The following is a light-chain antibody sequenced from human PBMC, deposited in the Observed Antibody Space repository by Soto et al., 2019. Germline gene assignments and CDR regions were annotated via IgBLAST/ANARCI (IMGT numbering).Light chain of an antibody. CDR3: QRYYSYRMFT. CDR2: AAS. V-gene: IGKV1-8*01. Sequence: AIRMTQSPSSFSASTGDRVTLTCRASPGISSYLAWYQQKPGKAPKLLIYAASTMQSGVTSRFGGSGSGTDFTLTVSCLQFKDFATYYRQRYYSYRMFTFSPGTKGDIK. CDR1: PGISSY. J-gene: IGKJ3*01.